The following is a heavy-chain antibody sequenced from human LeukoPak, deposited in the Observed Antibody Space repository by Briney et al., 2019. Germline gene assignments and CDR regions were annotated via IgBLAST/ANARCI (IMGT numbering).Heavy chain of an antibody. J-gene: IGHJ4*02. CDR2: IRYDGSNK. CDR3: AKVDGYNVGY. Sequence: PGGSLRLSCAASGFTFSDYSMNWVRQAPGKGLEWEAFIRYDGSNKYYADSEKGRFTISRDNSKNTLYLQMNSLRAEDTAVYYCAKVDGYNVGYWGQGTLVSVSS. CDR1: GFTFSDYS. D-gene: IGHD5-24*01. V-gene: IGHV3-30*02.